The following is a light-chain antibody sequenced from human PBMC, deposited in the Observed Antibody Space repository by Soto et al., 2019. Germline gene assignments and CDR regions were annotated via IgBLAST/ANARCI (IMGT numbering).Light chain of an antibody. Sequence: EIVLTQFPATLSLSPGDGATLSCRASQSASSYLAWYQQRRGQAPRLLIYDSSNRATGIPARFSGSGSGTDFSLIISSLEPEDFAVYYCQQRSVWPLTFGGGTRVEIK. CDR2: DSS. CDR3: QQRSVWPLT. V-gene: IGKV3-11*01. CDR1: QSASSY. J-gene: IGKJ4*01.